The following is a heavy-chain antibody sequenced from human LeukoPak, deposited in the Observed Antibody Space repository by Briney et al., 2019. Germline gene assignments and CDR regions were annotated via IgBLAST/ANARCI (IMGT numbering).Heavy chain of an antibody. Sequence: SESLSLTCAVSGYSIRSGHYWGWIRQSPGKGTEWNGSINHSGITEYNPSLKSRVTLSVDTSKNQFSLQLRAVTAADRALYYCARSGDYIKEGFDYWGQGTQVTVSS. V-gene: IGHV4-38-2*01. CDR2: INHSGIT. CDR1: GYSIRSGHY. CDR3: ARSGDYIKEGFDY. D-gene: IGHD3-22*01. J-gene: IGHJ4*02.